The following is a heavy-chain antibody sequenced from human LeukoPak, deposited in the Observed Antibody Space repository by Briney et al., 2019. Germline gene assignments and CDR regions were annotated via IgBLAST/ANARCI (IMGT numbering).Heavy chain of an antibody. Sequence: APVKVSCKASGYTFTGYYMHWVRQAPGQGLEWMGWINPNSGGTNYAQKFQGRVTMTRDTSISTAYMELSRLRSDDTAVYYCARDQGGYCSGGSCYDGMDVWGQGTTVTVSS. V-gene: IGHV1-2*02. CDR2: INPNSGGT. J-gene: IGHJ6*02. D-gene: IGHD2-15*01. CDR1: GYTFTGYY. CDR3: ARDQGGYCSGGSCYDGMDV.